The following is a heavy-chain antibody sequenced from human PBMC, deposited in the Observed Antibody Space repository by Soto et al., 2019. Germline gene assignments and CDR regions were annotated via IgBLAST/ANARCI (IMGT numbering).Heavy chain of an antibody. CDR2: SSNSGTFS. V-gene: IGHV3-11*06. CDR3: ARSGDNYNRLDY. CDR1: GFTVSDYY. Sequence: LRLSCEGCGFTVSDYYISWIRQAPGKGLEWISYSSNSGTFSRYADSVKGRFSISRDNTKNLLYLQMNSLRAEDTAVYYCARSGDNYNRLDYWGQGTPVTVSS. J-gene: IGHJ4*02. D-gene: IGHD1-1*01.